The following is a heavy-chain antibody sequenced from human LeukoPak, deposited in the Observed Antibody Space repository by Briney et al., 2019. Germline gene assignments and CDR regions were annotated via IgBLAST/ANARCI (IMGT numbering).Heavy chain of an antibody. V-gene: IGHV4-39*07. J-gene: IGHJ5*02. Sequence: PSETLSLTCTVSGGSISSSSYYWGWIRQPPGKGLEWIGSIYYSGSTYYNPSLKSRVTISVDTSKNQFSLKLSSVTAADTAVYYCARSMTTVTTFIDPWGQGTLVTVSS. CDR1: GGSISSSSYY. CDR3: ARSMTTVTTFIDP. D-gene: IGHD4-17*01. CDR2: IYYSGST.